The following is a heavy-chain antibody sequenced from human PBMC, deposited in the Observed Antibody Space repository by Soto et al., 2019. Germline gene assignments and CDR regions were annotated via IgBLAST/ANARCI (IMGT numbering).Heavy chain of an antibody. D-gene: IGHD3-16*01. Sequence: SETLSLTCTVSGDSISSSIYYWGWIRQPPGKGLEWIGSTYYSGSTHYNPSLKSRVTISVDTSKNQFSLKLSSVTAADSAVYYCQGGDFWGQGTRVTVSS. CDR3: QGGDF. J-gene: IGHJ4*02. CDR1: GDSISSSIYY. CDR2: TYYSGST. V-gene: IGHV4-39*01.